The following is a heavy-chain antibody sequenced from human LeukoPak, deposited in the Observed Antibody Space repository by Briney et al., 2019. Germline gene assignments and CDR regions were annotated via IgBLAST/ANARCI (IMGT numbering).Heavy chain of an antibody. V-gene: IGHV3-23*01. CDR3: AKKRSSGSPYFDY. CDR1: GFTFSDYY. J-gene: IGHJ4*02. Sequence: GGSLRLSCAASGFTFSDYYMSWVRQTPGKGLEWLSSISVTGGTTKYADPLRGRFTISRDNSKNTLYLQMNSLRAEDTAVYYCAKKRSSGSPYFDYWGQGTLVTVSS. D-gene: IGHD3-10*01. CDR2: ISVTGGTT.